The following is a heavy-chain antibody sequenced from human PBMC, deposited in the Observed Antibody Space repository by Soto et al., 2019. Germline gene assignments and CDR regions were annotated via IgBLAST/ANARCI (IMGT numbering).Heavy chain of an antibody. CDR1: GFTFSSYA. Sequence: QVQLVESGGGVVQPGRSLRLSCAASGFTFSSYAMHWVRQAPGKGLEWVAVISYDGSNKYYADSVKGRFTISRDNSKNTLYLQRNSLRAEDTAVYYCARDAYGDYDHYFDYWGQGTLVTVSS. CDR3: ARDAYGDYDHYFDY. D-gene: IGHD4-17*01. CDR2: ISYDGSNK. V-gene: IGHV3-30-3*01. J-gene: IGHJ4*02.